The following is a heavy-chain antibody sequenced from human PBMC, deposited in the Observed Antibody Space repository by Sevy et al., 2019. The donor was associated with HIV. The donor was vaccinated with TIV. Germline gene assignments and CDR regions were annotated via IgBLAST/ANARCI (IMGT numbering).Heavy chain of an antibody. V-gene: IGHV4-61*01. CDR2: VYHTGST. CDR1: GVSVSSDTYY. CDR3: AREPYFFDKSGYYWDY. J-gene: IGHJ4*02. D-gene: IGHD3-22*01. Sequence: SETLSLTCAVSGVSVSSDTYYWIWIRQPPGKGLEWIGYVYHTGSTNYCPSFKSRVTISVDTSKNQFSLRLFSVAAADTAVYYCAREPYFFDKSGYYWDYWGQGALVTVSS.